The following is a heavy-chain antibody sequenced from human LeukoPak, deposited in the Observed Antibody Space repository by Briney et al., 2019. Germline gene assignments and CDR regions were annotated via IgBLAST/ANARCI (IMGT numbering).Heavy chain of an antibody. D-gene: IGHD3-22*01. CDR3: ARDALGGYYDSSGVIGGNWFDP. CDR2: ISNDGGT. CDR1: GFAVSSEY. Sequence: GGSLRLSCAASGFAVSSEYMSWVRQGPGKGLECVSVISNDGGTYYADSVKGRFTISRDTSKNTVSLQMNSLRAEDTAVYYCARDALGGYYDSSGVIGGNWFDPWGQGTLVTVSS. J-gene: IGHJ5*02. V-gene: IGHV3-53*01.